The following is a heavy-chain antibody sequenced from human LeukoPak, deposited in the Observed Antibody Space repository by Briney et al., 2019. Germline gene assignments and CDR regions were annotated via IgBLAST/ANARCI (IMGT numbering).Heavy chain of an antibody. CDR2: IIPIFGTA. Sequence: SVKVSCKASGGTFSSYAISWVRQAPGQGLEWMGGIIPIFGTANYAQKFQGRATITADESTSTAYMELSSLRSEDTAVYYCASAPTISLDYGDYGYYFDYWGQGTLVTVSS. D-gene: IGHD4-17*01. CDR1: GGTFSSYA. CDR3: ASAPTISLDYGDYGYYFDY. V-gene: IGHV1-69*01. J-gene: IGHJ4*02.